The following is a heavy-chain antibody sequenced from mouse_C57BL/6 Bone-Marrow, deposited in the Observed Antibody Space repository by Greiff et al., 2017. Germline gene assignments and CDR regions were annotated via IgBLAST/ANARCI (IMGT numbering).Heavy chain of an antibody. CDR3: ARRYYGSSLWFAY. CDR2: ISNGGGST. J-gene: IGHJ3*01. V-gene: IGHV5-12*01. Sequence: EVHLVESGGGLVQPGGSLKLSCAASGFTFSDYYMYWVRQTPEKRLEWVAYISNGGGSTYYPDTVKGRFTISRDTAKNTLYLQMSRLKSEDTAMYYCARRYYGSSLWFAYWGQGTLVTVSA. CDR1: GFTFSDYY. D-gene: IGHD1-1*01.